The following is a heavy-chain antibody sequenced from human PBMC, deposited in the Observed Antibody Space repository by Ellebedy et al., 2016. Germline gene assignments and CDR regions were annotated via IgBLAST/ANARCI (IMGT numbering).Heavy chain of an antibody. CDR3: ARDGREWSRDY. CDR2: IGGTSSGDI. V-gene: IGHV3-48*02. D-gene: IGHD3-3*01. CDR1: GFRFSTYS. J-gene: IGHJ4*02. Sequence: GGSLRLSXAASGFRFSTYSMNWVRQAPGKGLEWVSYIGGTSSGDIYYADSVRGRFTSSRDNAKKSLYLQMNSLRDEDTAVYYCARDGREWSRDYWGQGTLVTVSS.